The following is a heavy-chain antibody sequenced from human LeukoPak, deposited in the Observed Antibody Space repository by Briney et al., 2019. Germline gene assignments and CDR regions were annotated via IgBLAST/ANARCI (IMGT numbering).Heavy chain of an antibody. CDR2: ISNDSVDK. Sequence: GGSLRLSCVGSGFTFSDYYMSWIRQVPGKGLEWVSFISNDSVDKYYVDSVRGRFTISRDNAKKSMYLQMSGLRVEDTAVYYCARRDWVSGAVRAFDIWGQGTMVTVSS. CDR3: ARRDWVSGAVRAFDI. V-gene: IGHV3-11*04. J-gene: IGHJ3*02. CDR1: GFTFSDYY. D-gene: IGHD3-3*01.